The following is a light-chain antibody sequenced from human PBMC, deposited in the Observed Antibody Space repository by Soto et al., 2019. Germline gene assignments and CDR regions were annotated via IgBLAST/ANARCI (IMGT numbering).Light chain of an antibody. CDR3: QETYSAPFT. CDR1: QSISSY. J-gene: IGKJ4*01. V-gene: IGKV1-39*01. Sequence: DMQMTQSPLSLSASVGDRITISCRAGQSISSYLNWYQEKPGKAPNLLIYAASTLQSVVPSKFSGSGSRTDFTLTISNLQPDDFATYYCQETYSAPFTFGGGTKVEIK. CDR2: AAS.